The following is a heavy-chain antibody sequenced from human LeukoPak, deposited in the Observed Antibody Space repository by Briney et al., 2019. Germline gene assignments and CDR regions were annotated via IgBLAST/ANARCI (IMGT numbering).Heavy chain of an antibody. D-gene: IGHD3-10*01. CDR2: ISGSGGST. J-gene: IGHJ4*02. CDR3: AKDLRNYYGSGSYYNG. V-gene: IGHV3-23*01. CDR1: GFTFSSYA. Sequence: GGSLRLSCAASGFTFSSYAMSWVRQAPGKGLEWVSAISGSGGSTYYADSVKGRFTISRDNSKNTLYLQMNSLRAEDTAVYYCAKDLRNYYGSGSYYNGWGQGTLVTVSS.